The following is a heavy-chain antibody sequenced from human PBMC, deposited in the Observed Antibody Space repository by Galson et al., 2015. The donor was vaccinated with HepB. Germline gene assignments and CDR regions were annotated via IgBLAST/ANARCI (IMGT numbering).Heavy chain of an antibody. Sequence: SVKVSCKASGYTFTGYYMHWVRRAPGQGLEWMGWINPNSGGTNYAQKFQGRVTMTRDTSISTAYMELSRLGSDDTAVYYCARVNNWERGHVYFDYWGQGTLVTVSS. V-gene: IGHV1-2*02. CDR1: GYTFTGYY. J-gene: IGHJ4*02. CDR3: ARVNNWERGHVYFDY. D-gene: IGHD1-1*01. CDR2: INPNSGGT.